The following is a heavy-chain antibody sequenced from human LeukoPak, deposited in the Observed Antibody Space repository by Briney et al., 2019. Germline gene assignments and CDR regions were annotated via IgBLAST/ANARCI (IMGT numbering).Heavy chain of an antibody. D-gene: IGHD6-19*01. Sequence: GGSLRLSCAASGFTFSSYAMSWVRQAPGKGLEWVSAISGSGGSTYYADSVKGRFTISRDNSKNTLYLQMNSLRAEDAAVYYCAKDGSGWYLHYWGQGTLVTVSS. CDR2: ISGSGGST. J-gene: IGHJ4*02. CDR1: GFTFSSYA. V-gene: IGHV3-23*01. CDR3: AKDGSGWYLHY.